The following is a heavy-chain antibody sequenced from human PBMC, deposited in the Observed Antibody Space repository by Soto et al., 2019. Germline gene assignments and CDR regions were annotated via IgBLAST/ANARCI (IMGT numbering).Heavy chain of an antibody. J-gene: IGHJ6*02. CDR3: ARARGRGSGSYYNYYYGMDV. Sequence: ASVKVSCKASGYTFTGYYMHWVRQAPGQGLEWMGWINPNSGGTNYAQKFQGWVTMTRDTSISTAYMELSRLRSDDTAVYYCARARGRGSGSYYNYYYGMDVWGQGTTVTVS. CDR1: GYTFTGYY. CDR2: INPNSGGT. D-gene: IGHD3-10*01. V-gene: IGHV1-2*04.